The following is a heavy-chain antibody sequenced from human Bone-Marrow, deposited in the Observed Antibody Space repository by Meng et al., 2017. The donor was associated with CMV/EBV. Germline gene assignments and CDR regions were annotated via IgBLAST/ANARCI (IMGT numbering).Heavy chain of an antibody. CDR2: ISSSSSYI. CDR3: ARASFTTYDFWSGYFSPYYYYYGMDV. J-gene: IGHJ6*01. Sequence: GGSLRLSCVASGFTFDDYGMNWVRQAPGKGLEWVSSISSSSSYIYYADSVKGRFTISRDNAKNTLYLQMNSLRAEDTAVYYCARASFTTYDFWSGYFSPYYYYYGMDVWGQGTTVTGSS. D-gene: IGHD3-3*01. V-gene: IGHV3-21*01. CDR1: GFTFDDYG.